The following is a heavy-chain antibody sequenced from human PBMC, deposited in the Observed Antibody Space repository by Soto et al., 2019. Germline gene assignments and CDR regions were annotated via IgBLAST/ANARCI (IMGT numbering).Heavy chain of an antibody. CDR1: GGSISSSNW. D-gene: IGHD3-22*01. Sequence: PSETLSLTCAVSGGSISSSNWWSWVRQPPGKGLEWIGEIYHSGSTNYNPSLKSRVTISVDKSKNQFSLKLSSVTAADTAVYYCARWDYYDSSGIPGYWGQGTLVTVSS. J-gene: IGHJ4*02. CDR3: ARWDYYDSSGIPGY. V-gene: IGHV4-4*02. CDR2: IYHSGST.